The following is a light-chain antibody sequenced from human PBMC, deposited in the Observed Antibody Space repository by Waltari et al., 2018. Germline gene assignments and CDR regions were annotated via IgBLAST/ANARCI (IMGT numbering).Light chain of an antibody. V-gene: IGLV2-14*03. J-gene: IGLJ2*01. CDR2: DLP. Sequence: QSALTQPASVSGSPGQSITISCTGTSDDIGAYSYVTWYHQRPGKVPKLIIYDLPERPSGVSKRFSGSKSGSTASLTVSGLQAEDEGLFYCSAYTSRGTLKFGGGTRVTVL. CDR3: SAYTSRGTLK. CDR1: SDDIGAYSY.